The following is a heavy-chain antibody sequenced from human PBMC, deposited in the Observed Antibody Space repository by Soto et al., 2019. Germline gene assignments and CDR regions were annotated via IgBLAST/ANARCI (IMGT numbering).Heavy chain of an antibody. CDR2: INHSGST. CDR3: ARGRNYYGSGSYEFRN. V-gene: IGHV4-34*01. CDR1: GGSFSGYY. D-gene: IGHD3-10*01. Sequence: PSETLSLTCAVYGGSFSGYYWIWIRQPPGKGLEWIGEINHSGSTNYNPSLKSRVTISVDTSKNQFSLKLSSVTAADTAVYYCARGRNYYGSGSYEFRNWGQGTLVTVSS. J-gene: IGHJ4*02.